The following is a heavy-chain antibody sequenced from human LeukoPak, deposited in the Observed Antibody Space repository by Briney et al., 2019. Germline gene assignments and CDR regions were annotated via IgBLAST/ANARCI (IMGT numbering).Heavy chain of an antibody. Sequence: ASVKVSCKASGYTFTGYYMHWVRQAPGQGLEWMGWINPNSGGTHYAQKFQGRVTMTSDTSISTAYMELSRLTSDDTAVYYCARGVRIDYWGQGTLVTVSS. V-gene: IGHV1-2*02. D-gene: IGHD2-2*01. CDR3: ARGVRIDY. J-gene: IGHJ4*02. CDR1: GYTFTGYY. CDR2: INPNSGGT.